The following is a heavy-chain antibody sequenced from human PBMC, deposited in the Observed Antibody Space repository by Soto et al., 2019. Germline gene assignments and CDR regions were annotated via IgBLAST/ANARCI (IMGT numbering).Heavy chain of an antibody. CDR3: AKDLRYYDFWSGGGPAFDI. Sequence: GGSLRLSCAASGFTFSSYAMSWVRQAPGKGLEWVSAISGSGGSTFYADSVKGRFTISRDNSKSTLYLQMNSLRAEETAVYYCAKDLRYYDFWSGGGPAFDIWGQGTMVTVSS. V-gene: IGHV3-23*01. J-gene: IGHJ3*02. CDR1: GFTFSSYA. D-gene: IGHD3-3*01. CDR2: ISGSGGST.